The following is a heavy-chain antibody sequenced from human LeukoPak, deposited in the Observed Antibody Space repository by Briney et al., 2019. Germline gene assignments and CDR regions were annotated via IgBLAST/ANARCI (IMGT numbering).Heavy chain of an antibody. V-gene: IGHV3-23*01. CDR1: GFTFSNHG. CDR3: TRKANYDSSDYWYEFDY. D-gene: IGHD3-22*01. CDR2: ISPSGDIN. J-gene: IGHJ4*02. Sequence: PGGTLRLSCATSGFTFSNHGMNWVRQAPGKGLEWVSGISPSGDINYYADSVKGRFTISRDDSKNTAYLQMNSLKTEDTAVYYCTRKANYDSSDYWYEFDYWGQGTLVTVSS.